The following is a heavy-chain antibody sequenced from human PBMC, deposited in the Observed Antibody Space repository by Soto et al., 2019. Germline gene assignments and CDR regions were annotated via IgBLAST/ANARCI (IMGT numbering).Heavy chain of an antibody. CDR1: GFTVSSNY. V-gene: IGHV3-66*01. D-gene: IGHD3-22*01. CDR2: IYSGGST. CDR3: VIGIYESSGYDAFDI. J-gene: IGHJ3*02. Sequence: GGSLRLSCAASGFTVSSNYMSWVRQAPGKGLEWVSVIYSGGSTYYADSVKGRFTISRDNSKNTLYLQMNSLRAEDTAVDYCVIGIYESSGYDAFDIWGQGTMVTVSS.